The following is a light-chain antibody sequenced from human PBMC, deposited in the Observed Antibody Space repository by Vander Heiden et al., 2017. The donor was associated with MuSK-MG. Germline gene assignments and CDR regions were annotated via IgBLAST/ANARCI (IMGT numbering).Light chain of an antibody. CDR2: DVS. CDR3: SSYGGRSNWV. CDR1: SNCGVSFHL. J-gene: IGLJ3*02. V-gene: IGLV2-23*02. Sequence: QSALTQPAAVAGPPGPSTTPSCTTTSNCGVSFHLVSWHQQLTRNAPPLMILDVSRQPSAVATRFSASNSGTTASTTISGLPAEDDASYYCSSYGGRSNWVFGGGTTVTVL.